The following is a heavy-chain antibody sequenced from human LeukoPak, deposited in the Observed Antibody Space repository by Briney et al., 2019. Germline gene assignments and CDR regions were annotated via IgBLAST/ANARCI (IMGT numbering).Heavy chain of an antibody. CDR1: GGSISSYY. CDR2: MYTSWST. CDR3: ARQYRYCTTGVCPFDY. D-gene: IGHD2-8*01. J-gene: IGHJ4*02. Sequence: SETLSLTCTVSGGSISSYYWSWIRQPPVKGLECIGYMYTSWSTNYNPSLKSRVTISVDTSKNQCSLKLSSVTAADTAVYYCARQYRYCTTGVCPFDYWGQGTLVTVPS. V-gene: IGHV4-59*08.